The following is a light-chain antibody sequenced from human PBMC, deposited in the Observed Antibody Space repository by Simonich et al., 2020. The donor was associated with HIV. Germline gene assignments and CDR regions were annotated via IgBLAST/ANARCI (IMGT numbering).Light chain of an antibody. Sequence: EVVLTQSPATLSLSPGERATLSCRASQSVSRYLAWSQQKPAQAPRLLIYDASNGATGIPARFSGSGSGTDFTLTISSLEPEDFAVYYCQQRSNWPLTFGGGTKVEIK. CDR3: QQRSNWPLT. CDR2: DAS. J-gene: IGKJ4*01. CDR1: QSVSRY. V-gene: IGKV3-11*01.